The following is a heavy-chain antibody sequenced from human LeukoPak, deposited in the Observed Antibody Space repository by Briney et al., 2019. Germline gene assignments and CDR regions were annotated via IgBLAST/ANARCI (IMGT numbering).Heavy chain of an antibody. CDR3: ARDGGCSSTSCYSRFNWFDP. J-gene: IGHJ5*02. V-gene: IGHV3-48*01. D-gene: IGHD2-2*01. CDR1: GFTFSSYS. Sequence: GGSLRLSCVASGFTFSSYSMHWVRQAPGKGLEWVSYISSSSSTIYYADSVKGRFTISRDNAKNSLYLQMNSLRAEDTAVYYCARDGGCSSTSCYSRFNWFDPWGQGTPVTVSS. CDR2: ISSSSSTI.